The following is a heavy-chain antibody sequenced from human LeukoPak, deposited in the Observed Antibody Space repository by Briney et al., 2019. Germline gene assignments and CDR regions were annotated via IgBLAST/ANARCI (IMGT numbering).Heavy chain of an antibody. CDR1: GLTFSSYA. D-gene: IGHD1-26*01. Sequence: GGSLRLSCEASGLTFSSYAMSWVRQAPGKGLEWVSGISGSGGSKYYADSVKGRFTISRDNSKNTLYLQMNSLRAEDTAVYYCAKNTVGANRPNWFDPWGQGTLVTVSS. J-gene: IGHJ5*02. CDR2: ISGSGGSK. CDR3: AKNTVGANRPNWFDP. V-gene: IGHV3-23*01.